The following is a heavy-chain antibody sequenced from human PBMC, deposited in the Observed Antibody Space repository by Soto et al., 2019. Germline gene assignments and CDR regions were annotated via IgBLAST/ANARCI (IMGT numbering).Heavy chain of an antibody. Sequence: GGSLRLSCAASGFTFSSYAMHWVRQAPGKGLEWVAVISYDGSNKYYADSVKGRFTISRDNSKNTLYLQMNSLRAEDTAVYYCARDTHNPYFDYWGQGTLVTVSS. D-gene: IGHD1-20*01. J-gene: IGHJ4*02. CDR1: GFTFSSYA. V-gene: IGHV3-30-3*01. CDR3: ARDTHNPYFDY. CDR2: ISYDGSNK.